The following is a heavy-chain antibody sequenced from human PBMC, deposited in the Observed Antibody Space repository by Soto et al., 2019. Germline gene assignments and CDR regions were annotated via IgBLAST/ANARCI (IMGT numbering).Heavy chain of an antibody. CDR3: AGTTSHYWYYMDV. V-gene: IGHV6-1*01. Sequence: SQTLSLTCAISGDSVSSNNAAWNWIRQSPSRGLEWLGRTYYRSRWYNDYAVSAKSRITVNPDTSKNQFSLQLTSVTPEDTAVYYCAGTTSHYWYYMDVWGKGTMVTVSS. J-gene: IGHJ6*03. CDR2: TYYRSRWYN. CDR1: GDSVSSNNAA. D-gene: IGHD1-7*01.